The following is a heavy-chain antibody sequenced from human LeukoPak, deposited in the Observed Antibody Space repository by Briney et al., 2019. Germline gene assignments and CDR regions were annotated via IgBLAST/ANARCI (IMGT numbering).Heavy chain of an antibody. Sequence: GGSLRLSCAASGFTFSSYGMHWVRQAPGKGLEWVAVISYDGSNKYYADSVKGRFTISRDNSKNTLYLQMNSLRAEDTAVYYCAKGTIVGATQASFDYWGQGTLVTVSS. J-gene: IGHJ4*02. V-gene: IGHV3-30*18. CDR1: GFTFSSYG. CDR2: ISYDGSNK. D-gene: IGHD1-26*01. CDR3: AKGTIVGATQASFDY.